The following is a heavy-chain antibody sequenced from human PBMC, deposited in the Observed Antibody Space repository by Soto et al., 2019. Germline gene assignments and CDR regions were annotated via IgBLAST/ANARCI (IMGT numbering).Heavy chain of an antibody. CDR2: IRGSGGST. J-gene: IGHJ4*02. CDR1: GFTFSSYA. V-gene: IGHV3-23*01. CDR3: EICPYRNDAGYLDC. Sequence: EVQLLESGGGLVQPGGSLRLSCAASGFTFSSYAMRWVRQAPGKGLEWVAAIRGSGGSTYYKDSVKGRFTISRDNPKKTQYQQMNSLRADHSAVYYDEICPYRNDAGYLDCWGQATLVTVST. D-gene: IGHD4-4*01.